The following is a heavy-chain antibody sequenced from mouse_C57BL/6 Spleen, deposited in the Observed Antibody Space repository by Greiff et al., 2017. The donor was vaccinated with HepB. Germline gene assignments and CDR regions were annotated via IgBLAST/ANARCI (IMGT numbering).Heavy chain of an antibody. Sequence: VQLKQSGAELVKPGASVKLSCTASGFNIKDYYMHWVKQRTEQGLEWIGRIDPEDGETKYAPKFQGKATLTADTCSNTAYLQLSSLTSDDTAVYYCARGDDGYYYAMDYWGQGTSVTVSS. V-gene: IGHV14-2*01. CDR2: IDPEDGET. CDR1: GFNIKDYY. CDR3: ARGDDGYYYAMDY. J-gene: IGHJ4*01. D-gene: IGHD2-3*01.